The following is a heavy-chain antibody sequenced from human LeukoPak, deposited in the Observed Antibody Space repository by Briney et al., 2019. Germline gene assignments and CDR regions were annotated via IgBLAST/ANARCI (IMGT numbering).Heavy chain of an antibody. CDR1: GYTLTELS. CDR3: ATIPGYSSGWFDY. D-gene: IGHD6-19*01. Sequence: ASVKVSCKVSGYTLTELSMHWVRQAPGKGLEWMGGFDPEDGETIYAQKFQSRVTMTEDTSTDTAYMELSSLRSEDTAVCYCATIPGYSSGWFDYWGQGTLVTVSS. J-gene: IGHJ4*02. CDR2: FDPEDGET. V-gene: IGHV1-24*01.